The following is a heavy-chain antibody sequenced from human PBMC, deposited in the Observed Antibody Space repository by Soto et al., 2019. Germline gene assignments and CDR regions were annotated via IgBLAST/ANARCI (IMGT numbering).Heavy chain of an antibody. J-gene: IGHJ2*01. V-gene: IGHV3-23*01. D-gene: IGHD3-10*01. CDR2: ISSNGGST. CDR3: AKDHGPPGITDWYFDV. Sequence: EVQLLESGGGLLQPGGSLRLSCAASGFTFRSYAMSWVRLAPGKGLQWVSGISSNGGSTYYADPVKGRFTISRDSSKNMLYVQTNSLRAEDTALYYCAKDHGPPGITDWYFDVWGRGTLVRVSS. CDR1: GFTFRSYA.